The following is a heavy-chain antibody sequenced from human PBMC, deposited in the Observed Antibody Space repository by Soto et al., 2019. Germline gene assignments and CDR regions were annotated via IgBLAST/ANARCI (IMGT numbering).Heavy chain of an antibody. V-gene: IGHV4-31*03. CDR3: ARVVYSGNFFDY. CDR2: IYHSGST. Sequence: SETLSLTCTVSGGSISSGGHYWSWIRQHPGKGLEWIGYIYHSGSTYYNPSLKSRVTISVDTSEKQFSLQLSSVTAADTAVYYCARVVYSGNFFDYWGQGTPVTVS. J-gene: IGHJ4*02. CDR1: GGSISSGGHY. D-gene: IGHD6-13*01.